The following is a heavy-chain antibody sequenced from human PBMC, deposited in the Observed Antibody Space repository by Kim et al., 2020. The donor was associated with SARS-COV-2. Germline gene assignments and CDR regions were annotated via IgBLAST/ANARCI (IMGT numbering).Heavy chain of an antibody. CDR1: GYTFTSYG. D-gene: IGHD5-18*01. V-gene: IGHV1-18*04. J-gene: IGHJ6*02. Sequence: ASVKVSCKASGYTFTSYGISWVRQAPGQGLEWMGWISAYNGNTNYAQKLQGRVTMTTDTSTSTAYMELRSLRSDDTAVYYCARERTRGYSYGYNGNYYYYGMDVWGQGTTVTVSS. CDR3: ARERTRGYSYGYNGNYYYYGMDV. CDR2: ISAYNGNT.